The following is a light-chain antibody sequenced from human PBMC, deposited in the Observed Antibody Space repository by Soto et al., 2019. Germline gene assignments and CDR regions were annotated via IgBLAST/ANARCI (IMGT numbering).Light chain of an antibody. CDR2: GAS. CDR3: QQYGSSAPIT. Sequence: EILLTQSPGTLSLSPGERATLSCRASQSVTSNYLAWYQHKPGQAPRLLIYGASSRATGIPDRFSGSGSGTDFTLTISRLEPEDFVMYYCQQYGSSAPITFGQGTRLEIE. J-gene: IGKJ5*01. CDR1: QSVTSNY. V-gene: IGKV3-20*01.